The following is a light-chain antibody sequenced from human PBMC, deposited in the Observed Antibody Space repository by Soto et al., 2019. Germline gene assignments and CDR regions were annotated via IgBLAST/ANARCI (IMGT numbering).Light chain of an antibody. V-gene: IGKV1-39*01. J-gene: IGKJ5*01. CDR1: QSISNY. Sequence: DVQMTQSPSSLSASVGDRVTITCRSSQSISNYLNWYQQNPGKPPRVLIYGTTNVQSEVPSRFSGSGSGTDFTLTFSNLRPEDLATYHRHQNYSPPLTFGQGTRL. CDR2: GTT. CDR3: HQNYSPPLT.